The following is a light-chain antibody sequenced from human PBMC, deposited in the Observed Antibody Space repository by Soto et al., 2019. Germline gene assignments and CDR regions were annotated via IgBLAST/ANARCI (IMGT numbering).Light chain of an antibody. J-gene: IGKJ1*01. Sequence: EIALTQSPGTLSLSPGERATLSCRASQSVSSSYLAWYQQKPGQAPRLLIYGTSSRATAIPDRFSGSGSGTEFTLTISRLEPEDFAVYYCQQYGSSSWTFGQGTKVEIK. CDR2: GTS. CDR3: QQYGSSSWT. V-gene: IGKV3-20*01. CDR1: QSVSSSY.